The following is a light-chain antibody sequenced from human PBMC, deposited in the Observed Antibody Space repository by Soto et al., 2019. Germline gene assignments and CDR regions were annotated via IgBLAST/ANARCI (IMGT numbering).Light chain of an antibody. J-gene: IGKJ2*01. Sequence: EIVLTQSPATLSFSPGERATLSCRASQSVSSYLAWYQQKPGQAPRLLIYDASNRATGIPARFSGSGSGTDLTLTISSLEPEDFAVYYCQQRSNWPYTFGQGTKMEIK. CDR1: QSVSSY. V-gene: IGKV3-11*01. CDR3: QQRSNWPYT. CDR2: DAS.